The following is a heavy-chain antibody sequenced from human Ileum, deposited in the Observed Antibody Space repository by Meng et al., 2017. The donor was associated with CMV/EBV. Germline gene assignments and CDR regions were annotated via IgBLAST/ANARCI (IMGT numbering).Heavy chain of an antibody. D-gene: IGHD5-12*01. CDR2: IRFDGSNK. V-gene: IGHV3-30*02. CDR1: GFTFTSYG. J-gene: IGHJ4*01. Sequence: GGSLRLSCAASGFTFTSYGMHWVRQAPGKGLEWVAFIRFDGSNKYYADSVKGRFTISRDNSKNTLYLQMNSLRAEDTAVYYCAKDQYSGYRLGEYCADYWGQGTLVTVSS. CDR3: AKDQYSGYRLGEYCADY.